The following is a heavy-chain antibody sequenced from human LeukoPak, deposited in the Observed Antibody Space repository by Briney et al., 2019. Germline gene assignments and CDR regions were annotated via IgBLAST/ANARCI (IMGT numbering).Heavy chain of an antibody. CDR3: AREGVDSSGSIDY. D-gene: IGHD3-22*01. Sequence: ASVKVSCKASGYTFTDNYLHWVRQAPGQGLEWMGWINPNSGDTNYAQKFQGRVTMTRDTSISTAYMELSRLRSDDTAVYYCAREGVDSSGSIDYGGRGTLVTVS. J-gene: IGHJ4*02. CDR2: INPNSGDT. CDR1: GYTFTDNY. V-gene: IGHV1-2*02.